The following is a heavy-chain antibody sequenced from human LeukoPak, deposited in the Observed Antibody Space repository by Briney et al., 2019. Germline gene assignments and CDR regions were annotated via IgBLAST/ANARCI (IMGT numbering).Heavy chain of an antibody. Sequence: SQTLPLTCAISGDSVSSNSGAWNWIRQSPSRGLEWLGRTYYRSKWYNDYAISVKSRITINPDTSKNQFSLQLNSVTPEDTAVYYCAGGSEVGPAAKGTDFYYYYYMDVWGQGTTVTVSS. CDR3: AGGSEVGPAAKGTDFYYYYYMDV. J-gene: IGHJ6*03. V-gene: IGHV6-1*01. CDR2: TYYRSKWYN. D-gene: IGHD2-2*01. CDR1: GDSVSSNSGA.